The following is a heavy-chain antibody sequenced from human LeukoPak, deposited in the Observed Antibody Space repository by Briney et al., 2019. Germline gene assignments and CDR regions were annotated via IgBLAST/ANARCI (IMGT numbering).Heavy chain of an antibody. V-gene: IGHV4-34*01. CDR1: GGSFSAYY. J-gene: IGHJ5*02. CDR3: AREVLGIAAAGTWFDP. CDR2: ISHRGST. D-gene: IGHD6-13*01. Sequence: SETLSLTCAVYGGSFSAYYWSWLRQPPGKGLEWIGEISHRGSTNYNPSLKIRVTISVDTSKNQFSLKLSSVTAADTAVYYCAREVLGIAAAGTWFDPWGQGTLVTVSS.